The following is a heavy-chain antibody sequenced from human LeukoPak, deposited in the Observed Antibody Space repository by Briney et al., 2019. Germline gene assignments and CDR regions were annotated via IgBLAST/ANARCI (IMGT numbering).Heavy chain of an antibody. D-gene: IGHD6-19*01. CDR3: ARGSSGWYYYYYYMDV. J-gene: IGHJ6*03. CDR1: GYTFTGYY. CDR2: INPNSGGT. Sequence: ASMKVSCKASGYTFTGYYMHWVRRAPGQGLEWMGWINPNSGGTNYAQKFQGRVTMTRDTSISTAYMELSRLRSDDTAVYYCARGSSGWYYYYYYMDVWGKGTTVTVS. V-gene: IGHV1-2*02.